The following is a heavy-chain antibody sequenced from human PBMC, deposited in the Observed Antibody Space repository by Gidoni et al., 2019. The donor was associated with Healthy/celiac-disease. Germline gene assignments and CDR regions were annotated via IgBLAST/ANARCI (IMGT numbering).Heavy chain of an antibody. CDR2: IYYIGST. D-gene: IGHD3-22*01. CDR3: ARQDDDSSGYYYSSLDY. CDR1: GGSISSSSYY. V-gene: IGHV4-39*01. Sequence: LQLQESGPGLVKPSETLSLTCTVSGGSISSSSYYWGWIRQPPRKGLEWIGSIYYIGSTYYNPSIKSRVTISVDTSKNQFSLKLSSVTAADTAVYYCARQDDDSSGYYYSSLDYWGQGTLVTVSS. J-gene: IGHJ4*02.